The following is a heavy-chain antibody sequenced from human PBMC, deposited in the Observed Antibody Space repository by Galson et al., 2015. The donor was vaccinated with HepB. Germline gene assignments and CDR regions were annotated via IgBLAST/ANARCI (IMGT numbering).Heavy chain of an antibody. CDR2: ISYDGSNK. CDR3: AKDALAMVRGVIIKDYYGMDV. CDR1: GFTFSSYG. D-gene: IGHD3-10*01. Sequence: SLRLSCAASGFTFSSYGMHWVRQAPGKGLEWVAVISYDGSNKYYADSVKGRFTISRDNSKNTLYLQMNSLRAEDTAVYYCAKDALAMVRGVIIKDYYGMDVWGQGTTVTVSS. J-gene: IGHJ6*02. V-gene: IGHV3-30*18.